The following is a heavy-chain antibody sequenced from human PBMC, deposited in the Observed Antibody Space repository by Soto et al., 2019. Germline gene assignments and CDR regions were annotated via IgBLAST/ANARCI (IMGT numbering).Heavy chain of an antibody. D-gene: IGHD7-27*01. Sequence: QVQLVESGGGVVQPESSLRISCAASGFTFSTFGMHWVRQAPGKGLEWVAVTWHDESNKYYADSVKGRFTISRDNFRNTLYLPMNSLRDEDTDVYYCAKDGTNREKNCDLWGQGTLVVVSS. J-gene: IGHJ5*02. CDR2: TWHDESNK. V-gene: IGHV3-33*06. CDR1: GFTFSTFG. CDR3: AKDGTNREKNCDL.